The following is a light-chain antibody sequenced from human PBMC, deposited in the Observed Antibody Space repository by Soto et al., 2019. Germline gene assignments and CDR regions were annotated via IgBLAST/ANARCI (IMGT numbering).Light chain of an antibody. CDR1: RSVLYSSNNKDY. V-gene: IGKV4-1*01. CDR3: QQYYSTPRLT. J-gene: IGKJ4*01. CDR2: WAS. Sequence: DSVMTQSPDSLAVSLGERATINCKSSRSVLYSSNNKDYLAWYQQKPGQPPKLLIYWASTRESGVPDRFSGSGSGTDFTLTISSLQAEDVAVYYCQQYYSTPRLTFGGGTKLDIK.